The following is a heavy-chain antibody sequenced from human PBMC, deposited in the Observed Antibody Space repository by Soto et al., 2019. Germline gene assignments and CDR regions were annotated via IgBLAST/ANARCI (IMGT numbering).Heavy chain of an antibody. Sequence: GGSLRLSCAASGFTFGDYAMHWVRQAPGKGLEWVSGISWNSGSIGYADSVKGRFTISRDNAKNSLYLQMNSLRAEDTALYYCAKDGVPAAILDAFDIWGQGTMVTVSS. CDR1: GFTFGDYA. CDR3: AKDGVPAAILDAFDI. D-gene: IGHD2-2*01. CDR2: ISWNSGSI. J-gene: IGHJ3*02. V-gene: IGHV3-9*01.